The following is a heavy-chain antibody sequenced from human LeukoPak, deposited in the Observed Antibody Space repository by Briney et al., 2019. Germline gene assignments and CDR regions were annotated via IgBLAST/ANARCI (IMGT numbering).Heavy chain of an antibody. CDR2: IYHSGST. D-gene: IGHD3-9*01. CDR3: ARSGDGILTGTSGGWFDP. CDR1: GYSISSGYY. J-gene: IGHJ5*02. Sequence: SETLSLTCTVSGYSISSGYYWGWIRQPPGKGLEWIGSIYHSGSTYYNPSLKSRVTISVDTSKNQFSLKLSSVTAADTAVYYCARSGDGILTGTSGGWFDPWGQGTLVTVSS. V-gene: IGHV4-38-2*02.